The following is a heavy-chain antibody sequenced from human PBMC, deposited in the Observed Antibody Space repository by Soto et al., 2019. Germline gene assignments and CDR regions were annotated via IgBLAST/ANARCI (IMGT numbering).Heavy chain of an antibody. CDR1: GGSFSGYY. D-gene: IGHD1-26*01. CDR2: INHSGST. Sequence: QAQLQQWGAGLLKPSETLSLTCAVYGGSFSGYYWSWIRQPPGKGLEWIGEINHSGSTNYNPSLKSRVTISVDTSKNQFSLKLSSVTAADTAVYYCARTTREVGATIAFDIWGQGTMVTVSS. V-gene: IGHV4-34*01. J-gene: IGHJ3*02. CDR3: ARTTREVGATIAFDI.